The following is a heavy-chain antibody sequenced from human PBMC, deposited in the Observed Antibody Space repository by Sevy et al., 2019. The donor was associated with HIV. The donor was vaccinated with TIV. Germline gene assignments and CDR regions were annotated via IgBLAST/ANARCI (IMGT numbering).Heavy chain of an antibody. CDR3: TTDLEYQLERYYFNY. V-gene: IGHV3-15*01. CDR1: EFIFTNAW. J-gene: IGHJ4*02. Sequence: GGSLRRSCAASEFIFTNAWMSWVRQAPGKGLEWVGRIKSKTNGGTTDYAAPVEGRFTISRDDSKKTLYLQMNSLKTEDTAVYYCTTDLEYQLERYYFNYWGQGTLVTVSS. CDR2: IKSKTNGGTT. D-gene: IGHD2-2*01.